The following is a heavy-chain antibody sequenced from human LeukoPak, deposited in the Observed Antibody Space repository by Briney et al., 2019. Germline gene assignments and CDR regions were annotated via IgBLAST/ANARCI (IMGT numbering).Heavy chain of an antibody. CDR1: ALKFISYA. CDR3: AEGLRVNEY. CDR2: ISGSGGST. V-gene: IGHV3-23*01. J-gene: IGHJ4*02. Sequence: PGGSLRLSCAAPALKFISYAMSAVRQAPGKGLEWVSGISGSGGSTYFADSVKGRFTISRDNSKNTVYLQMNSLRDEDTAVYYSAEGLRVNEYWGQGTLVTVSS.